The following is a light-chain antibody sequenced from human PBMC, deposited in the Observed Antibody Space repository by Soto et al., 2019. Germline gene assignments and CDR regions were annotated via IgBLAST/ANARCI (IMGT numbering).Light chain of an antibody. CDR1: QSVSSSY. Sequence: EIVLTQSPGTLSLSPVERATLSCRASQSVSSSYLAWYQQKPGQAPRLLIYGASSRATGIPDRFSGSGSGTDFTLTISRLEPEDFAVYYCQQYGSSLPITFGQGTRLEIK. CDR2: GAS. CDR3: QQYGSSLPIT. J-gene: IGKJ5*01. V-gene: IGKV3-20*01.